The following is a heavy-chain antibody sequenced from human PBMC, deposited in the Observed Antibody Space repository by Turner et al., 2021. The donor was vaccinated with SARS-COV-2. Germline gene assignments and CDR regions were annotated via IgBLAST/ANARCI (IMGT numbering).Heavy chain of an antibody. CDR3: ARHFRSAVAAVPFDF. CDR1: GGSISTTHYY. D-gene: IGHD6-19*01. J-gene: IGHJ4*02. Sequence: QLQLQESGPGVVKPSETLSLTCAVSGGSISTTHYYWGWIRQPPGEGLEWIGIVYYSGSTYYNPSLKSRVIISVDTSTHQLSLKLSSVTAADTAVYYCARHFRSAVAAVPFDFWGQGTLVTVSS. V-gene: IGHV4-39*01. CDR2: VYYSGST.